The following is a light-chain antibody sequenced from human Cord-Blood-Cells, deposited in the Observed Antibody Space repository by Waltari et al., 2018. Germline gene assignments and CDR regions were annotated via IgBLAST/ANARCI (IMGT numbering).Light chain of an antibody. Sequence: QSALTHPASVSGSPGQSITISCTGTSSDVGSYNLVSWYQQRPGKAPKLMIYEVSKRPSGVSNRFSGSKSGNTASLTISGLQAEDEADYYCCSYAGSSTYVFGTGTKVTVL. CDR1: SSDVGSYNL. CDR3: CSYAGSSTYV. J-gene: IGLJ1*01. V-gene: IGLV2-23*02. CDR2: EVS.